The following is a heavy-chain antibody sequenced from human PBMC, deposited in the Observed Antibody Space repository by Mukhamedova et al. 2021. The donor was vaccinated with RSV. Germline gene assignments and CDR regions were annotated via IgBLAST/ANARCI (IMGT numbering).Heavy chain of an antibody. V-gene: IGHV3-23*01. D-gene: IGHD1-26*01. CDR3: PRVTNPGNYPDY. CDR2: ISGDGADT. Sequence: GPWKGLERDSVISGDGADTYYADSVKGSFTISRDNAKNTLYLKMNSLRVEDKALYHCPRVTNPGNYPDYWGQETQDTVSS. J-gene: IGHJ4*02.